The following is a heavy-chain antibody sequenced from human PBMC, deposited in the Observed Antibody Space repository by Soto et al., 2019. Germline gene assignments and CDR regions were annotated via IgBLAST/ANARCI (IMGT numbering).Heavy chain of an antibody. D-gene: IGHD5-18*01. CDR3: ARCIQQDYYYGMDV. J-gene: IGHJ6*02. V-gene: IGHV1-18*01. CDR2: ISADNGNT. Sequence: ASVKVSCKASGYTFYSHSISWVRQAPGQGLEWMGRISADNGNTNYTQKFRGRVTMTTDTSTSTVYMELRNLRSDDTAVYYCARCIQQDYYYGMDVWG. CDR1: GYTFYSHS.